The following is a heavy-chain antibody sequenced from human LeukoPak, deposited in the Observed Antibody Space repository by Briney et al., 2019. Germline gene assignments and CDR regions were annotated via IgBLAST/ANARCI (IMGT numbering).Heavy chain of an antibody. CDR1: GYTFTGYY. CDR2: INPNSGGT. J-gene: IGHJ1*01. V-gene: IGHV1-2*02. Sequence: ASVKVSCKASGYTFTGYYMHWVRQAPGQGLEWMGWINPNSGGTNYAQKFQGRVTMTRDTSISTAYMELSRLRSDDTAVYYCARDLLSGYSYGFPYFQHWGQGTLVTVSS. CDR3: ARDLLSGYSYGFPYFQH. D-gene: IGHD5-18*01.